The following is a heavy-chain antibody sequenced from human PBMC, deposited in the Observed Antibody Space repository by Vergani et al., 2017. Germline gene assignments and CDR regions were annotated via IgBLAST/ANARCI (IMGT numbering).Heavy chain of an antibody. V-gene: IGHV3-30*03. CDR1: GFIFSSYG. J-gene: IGHJ4*02. D-gene: IGHD4-17*01. Sequence: QVQLVESGGGVVQPGRSLRLSCAASGFIFSSYGMHWVRQAPGKGLEWVAVISYDGSNKYYADSVKGRFTISRDNSKNTLYLQMNSLRAEDTAVYYCARVFNRGDYVVGYWGQGTLVTVSS. CDR2: ISYDGSNK. CDR3: ARVFNRGDYVVGY.